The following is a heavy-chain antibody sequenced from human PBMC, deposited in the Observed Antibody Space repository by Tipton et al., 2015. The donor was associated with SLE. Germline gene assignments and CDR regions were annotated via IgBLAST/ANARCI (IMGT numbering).Heavy chain of an antibody. CDR2: INHSGST. V-gene: IGHV4-34*01. Sequence: LRLSCAVYGGSFSGYYWTWIRQPPGKGLEWIGEINHSGSTNYNPSLKSRVTISLDTSKNQFSLKLSSVTAADTAVYYCARGSPPGYWGQGTLVTVSS. CDR1: GGSFSGYY. J-gene: IGHJ4*02. CDR3: ARGSPPGY.